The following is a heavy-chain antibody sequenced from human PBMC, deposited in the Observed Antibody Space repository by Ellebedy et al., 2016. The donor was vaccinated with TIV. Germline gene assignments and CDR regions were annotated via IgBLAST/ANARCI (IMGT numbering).Heavy chain of an antibody. D-gene: IGHD3-10*01. CDR1: NFIFSKVW. Sequence: ESLKISCAVSNFIFSKVWMSWVRQTPGKGLEWVASIKEDGTEKKYVDSVMGRFTISRDNAENSMYLQMNSLRAEDTALYYCARGRGLDVWGQGTTVTVSS. J-gene: IGHJ6*02. V-gene: IGHV3-7*01. CDR2: IKEDGTEK. CDR3: ARGRGLDV.